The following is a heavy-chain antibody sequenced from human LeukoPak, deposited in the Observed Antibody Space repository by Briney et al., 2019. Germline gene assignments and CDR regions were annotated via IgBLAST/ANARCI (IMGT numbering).Heavy chain of an antibody. Sequence: PSETLSLTCAVYGGSFSGYYWSWIRQPPGKGLEWIGEISHSGSTNYNPSLKSRVTISVDTSKNQFSLKLSSVTAADTAVYYCARGTIDYDILTGYSASWFDPWGQGTLVTVSS. J-gene: IGHJ5*02. CDR1: GGSFSGYY. V-gene: IGHV4-34*01. D-gene: IGHD3-9*01. CDR2: ISHSGST. CDR3: ARGTIDYDILTGYSASWFDP.